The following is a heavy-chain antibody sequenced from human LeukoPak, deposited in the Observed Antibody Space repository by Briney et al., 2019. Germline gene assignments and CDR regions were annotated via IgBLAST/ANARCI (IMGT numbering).Heavy chain of an antibody. J-gene: IGHJ4*02. D-gene: IGHD6-13*01. CDR3: ARQYSSGWYWNY. V-gene: IGHV2-70*11. CDR1: GFSLSTSGMC. CDR2: IDWYDDK. Sequence: QTLSLTCTFSGFSLSTSGMCVSWIRQPPGKALEWLARIDWYDDKYYSTSLRTRLTISKDTSKNQVVLTMTNMDPVDTATYYCARQYSSGWYWNYWGQGTLVTVSS.